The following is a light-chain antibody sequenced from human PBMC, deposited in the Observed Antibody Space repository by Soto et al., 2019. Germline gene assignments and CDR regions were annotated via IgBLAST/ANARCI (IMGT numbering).Light chain of an antibody. CDR3: CSYAGSSTFYV. CDR2: EVS. J-gene: IGLJ1*01. V-gene: IGLV2-23*02. CDR1: SSDVGSYNL. Sequence: QSALTQPASVSGSPGQSITISCTGTSSDVGSYNLVSWYQQHPGKAPKLMIYEVSKRPSGVSNRFSGSKSGNTASLPISALQADDEADYYCCSYAGSSTFYVFGTGTKLTVL.